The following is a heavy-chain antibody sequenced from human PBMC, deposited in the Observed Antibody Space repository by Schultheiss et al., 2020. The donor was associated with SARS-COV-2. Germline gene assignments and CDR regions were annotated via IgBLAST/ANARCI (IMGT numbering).Heavy chain of an antibody. V-gene: IGHV4-30-2*01. D-gene: IGHD3-22*01. J-gene: IGHJ4*02. CDR3: ARDRGLSYYDSSGYPFDY. CDR2: IYHSGST. CDR1: GGSISSGGYS. Sequence: SETLSLTCAVSGGSISSGGYSWSWIRQPPGKGLEWIGYIYHSGSTYYNPSLKSRVTISVDRSKNQFSLKLSSVTAADTAVYYCARDRGLSYYDSSGYPFDYWGQGTLVTVSS.